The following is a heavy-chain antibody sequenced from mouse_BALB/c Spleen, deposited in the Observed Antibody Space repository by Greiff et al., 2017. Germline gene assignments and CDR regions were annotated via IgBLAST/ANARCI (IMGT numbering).Heavy chain of an antibody. CDR1: GFTFSSYA. CDR2: ISSGGST. J-gene: IGHJ2*01. D-gene: IGHD1-1*01. CDR3: ANNYYGSSFDY. Sequence: EVKVVESGGGLVKPGGSLKLSCAASGFTFSSYAMSWVRQTPEKRLEWVASISSGGSTYYPDSVKGRFTISRDNARNILYLQMSSLRSEDTAMYYCANNYYGSSFDYWGQGTTLTVSS. V-gene: IGHV5-6-5*01.